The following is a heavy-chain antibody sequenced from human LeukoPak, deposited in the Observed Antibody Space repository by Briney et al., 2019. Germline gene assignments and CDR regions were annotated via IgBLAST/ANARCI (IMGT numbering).Heavy chain of an antibody. J-gene: IGHJ4*02. Sequence: GGSLRLSCAASGFTFSSYSMNWVRQAPGKGLEWVSSISSSSGYIYYADSVKGRFTISRDNAKNSLYLQMNSLRAEDTAVYYCASPLNLPSAYWGQGTLVTVSS. CDR3: ASPLNLPSAY. CDR2: ISSSSGYI. V-gene: IGHV3-21*01. CDR1: GFTFSSYS.